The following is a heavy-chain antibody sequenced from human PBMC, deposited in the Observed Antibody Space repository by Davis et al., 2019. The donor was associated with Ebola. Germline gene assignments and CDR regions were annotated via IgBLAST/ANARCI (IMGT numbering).Heavy chain of an antibody. Sequence: GESLKISCAASGFTFSTSAMSWVRQAPGKGLEWVSTISGSGSSTYYADSVKGRFTISRDNSKNTLYLQMNSLRAEDTAVYYCARARESYSYFDYWGQGTLVTVSS. CDR2: ISGSGSST. V-gene: IGHV3-23*01. CDR3: ARARESYSYFDY. D-gene: IGHD1-26*01. J-gene: IGHJ4*02. CDR1: GFTFSTSA.